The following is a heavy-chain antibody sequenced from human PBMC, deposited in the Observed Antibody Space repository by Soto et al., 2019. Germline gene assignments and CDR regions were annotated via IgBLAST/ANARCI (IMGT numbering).Heavy chain of an antibody. J-gene: IGHJ4*02. D-gene: IGHD6-19*01. CDR1: GFSFGDYA. V-gene: IGHV3-9*01. CDR3: AKDVGSSGWYDGFDS. CDR2: ISWNGESI. Sequence: EAQLVESGGGLVQPGRSLRLSCAASGFSFGDYAMQWVRQVPGKGLEWVSSISWNGESIGYADSVKGRFTISRDNGKKSVYLQMNSLRGEDTALYYCAKDVGSSGWYDGFDSWGQGTLVTVS.